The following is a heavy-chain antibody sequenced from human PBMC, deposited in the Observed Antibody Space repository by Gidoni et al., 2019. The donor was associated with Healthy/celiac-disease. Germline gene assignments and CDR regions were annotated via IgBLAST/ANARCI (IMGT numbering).Heavy chain of an antibody. Sequence: EVQLVESGGGLLKPGGYLRLSCAAYGFTFSSYSMNWVRQAPGKGLEWVSSISSSGSTIYYADSVKGRFTISRDNAKNSLYLQMNSLRAEDTAVYYCAREDGSSIKQRGFDYWGQGTLVTVSS. CDR3: AREDGSSIKQRGFDY. D-gene: IGHD6-13*01. CDR1: GFTFSSYS. V-gene: IGHV3-21*01. CDR2: ISSSGSTI. J-gene: IGHJ4*02.